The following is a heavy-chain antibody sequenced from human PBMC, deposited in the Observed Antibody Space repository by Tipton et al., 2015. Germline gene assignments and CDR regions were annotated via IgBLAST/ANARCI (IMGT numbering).Heavy chain of an antibody. V-gene: IGHV3-11*01. Sequence: SLRLSCAASGFTLSDYYMSWIRQAPGKGLEWISYISNSGNTIYYADSVKGRFTISRDNAKNSLYLQINSLRAEDTAMYYCASIPLREQLWWGDAFDIWGQGTMVIVS. J-gene: IGHJ3*02. CDR2: ISNSGNTI. CDR3: ASIPLREQLWWGDAFDI. CDR1: GFTLSDYY. D-gene: IGHD5-18*01.